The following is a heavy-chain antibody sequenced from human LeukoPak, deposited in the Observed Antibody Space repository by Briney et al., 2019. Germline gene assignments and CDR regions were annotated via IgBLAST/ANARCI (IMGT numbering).Heavy chain of an antibody. CDR2: IIGSSGDT. CDR3: AKGAYDYIEMGYFDS. D-gene: IGHD5-12*01. J-gene: IGHJ4*02. V-gene: IGHV3-23*01. CDR1: GFTFSNSA. Sequence: GGSLRLSCAASGFTFSNSAMSWVRQAPGKGLEWVSLIIGSSGDTFYADSVKGRFTISRDNSKNRLYLQMNSLRAEDTALYYCAKGAYDYIEMGYFDSWGQGTLVTVSS.